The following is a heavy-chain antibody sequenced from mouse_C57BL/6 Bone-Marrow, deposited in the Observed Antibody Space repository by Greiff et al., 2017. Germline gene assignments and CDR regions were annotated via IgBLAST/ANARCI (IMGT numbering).Heavy chain of an antibody. CDR3: AREEYCYYGSSYWYFDV. CDR2: IYPRSGNT. J-gene: IGHJ1*03. Sequence: QVQLQQSGAELVRPGASVKLSCKASGYTFTSYGISWVKQRPGQGLEWIGEIYPRSGNTYYNEKFKGKATLTADKSSSTAYMELRSLTSEDSAVYFCAREEYCYYGSSYWYFDVWGTGTTVTVSS. D-gene: IGHD1-1*01. CDR1: GYTFTSYG. V-gene: IGHV1-81*01.